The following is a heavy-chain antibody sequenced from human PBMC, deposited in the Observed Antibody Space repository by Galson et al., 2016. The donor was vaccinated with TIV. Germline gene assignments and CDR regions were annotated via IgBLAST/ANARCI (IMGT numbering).Heavy chain of an antibody. J-gene: IGHJ6*02. V-gene: IGHV3-33*01. Sequence: SLSLSCAASGFTFNTYYMHWVRQAPGKGLEWVAVIWFDGSEKYYADSLRGRFTISRDNSKNALYLQINSLRAEDTAVYYCARERLVVERAYYYYSGLDVWGQGTTVTVSS. CDR3: ARERLVVERAYYYYSGLDV. D-gene: IGHD2-21*01. CDR2: IWFDGSEK. CDR1: GFTFNTYY.